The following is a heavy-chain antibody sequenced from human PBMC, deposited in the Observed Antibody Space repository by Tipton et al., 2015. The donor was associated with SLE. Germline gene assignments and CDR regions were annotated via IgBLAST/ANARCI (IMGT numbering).Heavy chain of an antibody. CDR2: IYHSGSI. CDR3: ARGTDPMVRDY. V-gene: IGHV4-38-2*01. CDR1: GYSISTGYY. D-gene: IGHD3-10*01. Sequence: TLSLTCAVSGYSISTGYYWGWIRQPPGKGLEWIGSIYHSGSIFYNPSLKSRVTISVDTSNNQFSLKLSSVTAADTAVYYCARGTDPMVRDYWGQGTLVTVSS. J-gene: IGHJ4*02.